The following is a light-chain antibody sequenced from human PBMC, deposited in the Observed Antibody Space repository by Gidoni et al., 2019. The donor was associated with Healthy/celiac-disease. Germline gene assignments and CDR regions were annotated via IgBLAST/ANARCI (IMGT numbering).Light chain of an antibody. CDR2: AAS. CDR1: QSISSY. J-gene: IGKJ1*01. Sequence: DIQMTPSPSSLSASVGDRVTITCRASQSISSYLNWYQQKPGKAPKLLIYAASSLQSGVPSRFSRSGAGTDFTLTISSLQPEDFATYYCQQSYSTPWTFGQGTKVEIK. V-gene: IGKV1-39*01. CDR3: QQSYSTPWT.